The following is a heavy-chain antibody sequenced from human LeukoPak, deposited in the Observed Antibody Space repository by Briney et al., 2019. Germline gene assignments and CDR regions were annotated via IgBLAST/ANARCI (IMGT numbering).Heavy chain of an antibody. D-gene: IGHD1-26*01. CDR3: AKSGSGSYYDAFDI. Sequence: PGGSLRLSCAASGFTFSSNYMSWVRQAPGKGLEWVSVIYSGGSTYYADSVKGRFTISRDNSKNTLYLQMNSLRAEDTAVYYCAKSGSGSYYDAFDIWGQGTMVTVSS. CDR2: IYSGGST. J-gene: IGHJ3*02. CDR1: GFTFSSNY. V-gene: IGHV3-53*05.